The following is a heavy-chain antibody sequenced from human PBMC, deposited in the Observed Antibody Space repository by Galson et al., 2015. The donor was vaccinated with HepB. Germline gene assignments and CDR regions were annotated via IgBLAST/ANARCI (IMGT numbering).Heavy chain of an antibody. CDR2: ISAYNGNT. CDR3: ARGRELRYLGLDNWFDP. V-gene: IGHV1-18*01. Sequence: SVKVSCKAYGYTFTSYGISWVRQAPEQGLEWMGWISAYNGNTNYAQKLQGRVTMTTDTSTSTAYMELRSLRSDDTAVYYCARGRELRYLGLDNWFDPWGQGTLVTVSS. D-gene: IGHD3-9*01. CDR1: GYTFTSYG. J-gene: IGHJ5*02.